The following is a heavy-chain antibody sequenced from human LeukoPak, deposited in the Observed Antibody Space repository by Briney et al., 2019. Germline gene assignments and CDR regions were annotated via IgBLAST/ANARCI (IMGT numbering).Heavy chain of an antibody. CDR1: GFTVSSNY. V-gene: IGHV3-66*01. CDR3: ARDAGTGIPNYDY. D-gene: IGHD3-10*01. CDR2: IYSGGST. Sequence: GGSLRLSCAASGFTVSSNYMNWVRQAPGKGLEWVSGIYSGGSTYYADSVKGRFTFSRDNSKNTVYLQMNSLRAEDTAVYYCARDAGTGIPNYDYWGQGALVTVSS. J-gene: IGHJ4*02.